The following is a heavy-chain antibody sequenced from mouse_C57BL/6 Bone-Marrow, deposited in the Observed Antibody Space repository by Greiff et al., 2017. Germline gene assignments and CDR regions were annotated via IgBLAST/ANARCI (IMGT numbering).Heavy chain of an antibody. Sequence: QVQLQQPGAELAMPGASVKLSCKASGYTFTSYWMHWVKQRPGHGLEWIGEIDPSDSYPNYNQKFKGKSTLTVDKSSSPAYMQLSSLPSEDSAVYYCAREPICYDYDEGFAFWGQGTLVTVSA. V-gene: IGHV1-69*01. CDR2: IDPSDSYP. J-gene: IGHJ3*01. D-gene: IGHD2-4*01. CDR3: AREPICYDYDEGFAF. CDR1: GYTFTSYW.